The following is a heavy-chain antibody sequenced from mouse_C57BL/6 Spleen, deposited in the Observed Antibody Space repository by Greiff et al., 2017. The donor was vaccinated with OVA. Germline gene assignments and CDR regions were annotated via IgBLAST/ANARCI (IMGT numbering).Heavy chain of an antibody. Sequence: VQRVESGAELARPGASVKLSCKASGYTFTSYGISWVKQRTGQGLEWIGEIYPRSGNTYYNEKFKGKATLTADKSSSTAYMELRSLTSEDSAVYFCARGEDYGSGSDYWGQGTTLTVSS. V-gene: IGHV1-81*01. J-gene: IGHJ2*01. CDR2: IYPRSGNT. D-gene: IGHD1-1*01. CDR1: GYTFTSYG. CDR3: ARGEDYGSGSDY.